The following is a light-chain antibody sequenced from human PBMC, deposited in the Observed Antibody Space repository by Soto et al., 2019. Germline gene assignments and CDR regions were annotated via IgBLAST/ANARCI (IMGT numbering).Light chain of an antibody. V-gene: IGKV1-5*03. CDR1: QSISSW. J-gene: IGKJ3*01. Sequence: DIQMTQSPSTLSASVGDRVTIACRASQSISSWLAWYQQKPGKAPKLLIYKASSLESGVPSRFSGSGSGTEFTLTISSPQPDDFATYYCQQYNSYAGVTFGPGTNVDIK. CDR3: QQYNSYAGVT. CDR2: KAS.